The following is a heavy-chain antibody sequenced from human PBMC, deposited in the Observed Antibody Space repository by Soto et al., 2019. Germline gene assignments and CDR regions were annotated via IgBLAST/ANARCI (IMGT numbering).Heavy chain of an antibody. D-gene: IGHD2-15*01. CDR1: GFIFSSYS. CDR3: ASGCSGGGCSVD. CDR2: ISSRSSTT. J-gene: IGHJ4*02. Sequence: GGSLRLSCAASGFIFSSYSMNWVRQAPGKGLEWVSYISSRSSTTYYADSVKGRFTISRDNAKNSLYLQMNSLRDEDTAVYFCASGCSGGGCSVDWGQGTLVTVSS. V-gene: IGHV3-48*02.